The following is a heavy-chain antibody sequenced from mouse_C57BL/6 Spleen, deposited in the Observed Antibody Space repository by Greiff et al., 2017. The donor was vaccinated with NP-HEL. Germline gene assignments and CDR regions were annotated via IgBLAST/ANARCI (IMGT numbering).Heavy chain of an antibody. CDR3: ARSGYDYDAYFDY. CDR2: IYPRSGNT. Sequence: VQLVESGAELARPGASVKLSCKASGYTFTSYGISWVKQSTGQGLEWIGEIYPRSGNTYYNEKFKGKATLTADKSSRTAYLELRSLTSEDSAVYFCARSGYDYDAYFDYWGQGTTLTVSS. J-gene: IGHJ2*01. D-gene: IGHD2-4*01. CDR1: GYTFTSYG. V-gene: IGHV1-81*01.